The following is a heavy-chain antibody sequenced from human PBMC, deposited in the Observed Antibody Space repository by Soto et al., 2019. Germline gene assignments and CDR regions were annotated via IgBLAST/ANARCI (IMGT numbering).Heavy chain of an antibody. J-gene: IGHJ4*02. V-gene: IGHV5-51*01. CDR3: ARQIREDDYVWGGYRTSCYFDY. CDR1: GYSFTSYW. D-gene: IGHD3-16*02. Sequence: PGESLKISCKGSGYSFTSYWIGWVRQMPGKGLEWMGIIYPGDSDTRYSPSFQGQVTISADKSISTAYLQWSSLKASDTAMYYCARQIREDDYVWGGYRTSCYFDYWGQGTLVTVSS. CDR2: IYPGDSDT.